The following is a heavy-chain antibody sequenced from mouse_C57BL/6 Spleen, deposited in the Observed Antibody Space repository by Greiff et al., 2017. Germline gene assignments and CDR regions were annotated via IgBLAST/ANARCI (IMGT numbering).Heavy chain of an antibody. CDR2: INSDGGST. Sequence: EVNVVESGGGLVQPGESLKLSCESNEYEFPSHDMSWVRKTPEKRLELVAAINSDGGSTYYPDTMERRFIISRDNTKKTLYLQMSSLRSEDTALYYCARHEDYYGSSPFAYWGQGTLVTVSA. J-gene: IGHJ3*01. D-gene: IGHD1-1*01. CDR1: EYEFPSHD. V-gene: IGHV5-2*01. CDR3: ARHEDYYGSSPFAY.